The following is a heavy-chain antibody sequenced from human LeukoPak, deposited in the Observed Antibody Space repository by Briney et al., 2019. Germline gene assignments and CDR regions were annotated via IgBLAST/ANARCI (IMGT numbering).Heavy chain of an antibody. Sequence: GGSLRLSCAASGFTFSSYAMSWVRQAPGEGLEGVSAISGSGGSTNYADSVKGRFTISRDNSKNTLYLQMNSLRAEDTAVYYCAKRYCSSTSCSYFDYWGQGTLVTVSS. CDR2: ISGSGGST. J-gene: IGHJ4*02. D-gene: IGHD2-2*01. CDR3: AKRYCSSTSCSYFDY. V-gene: IGHV3-23*01. CDR1: GFTFSSYA.